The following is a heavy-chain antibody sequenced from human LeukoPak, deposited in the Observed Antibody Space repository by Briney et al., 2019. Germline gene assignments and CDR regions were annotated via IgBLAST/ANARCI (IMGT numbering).Heavy chain of an antibody. J-gene: IGHJ1*01. CDR2: FDPEDGET. Sequence: ASVTVSCKVSGYTLTELSMHWVRQAPGKGLEWMGGFDPEDGETIYAQKFQGRVTMTEDTSTDTAYMELSSLRSEDTAVYYCATGDWLLRAEYFQHWGQGTLVTVSS. D-gene: IGHD3-9*01. CDR1: GYTLTELS. CDR3: ATGDWLLRAEYFQH. V-gene: IGHV1-24*01.